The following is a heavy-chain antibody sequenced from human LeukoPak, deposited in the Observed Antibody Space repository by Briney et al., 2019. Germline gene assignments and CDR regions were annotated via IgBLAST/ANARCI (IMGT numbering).Heavy chain of an antibody. Sequence: GGSLRLSCAASGFTFSDYSMNWVRQAPGKGLEWVSYISSSSGAIYYADSVKGRFTISRDNAKNTPYLQMNSLRAEDTAVYYCARGPAAYYFDYWGQGTLVTVSS. D-gene: IGHD2-2*01. CDR3: ARGPAAYYFDY. V-gene: IGHV3-48*01. CDR2: ISSSSGAI. J-gene: IGHJ4*02. CDR1: GFTFSDYS.